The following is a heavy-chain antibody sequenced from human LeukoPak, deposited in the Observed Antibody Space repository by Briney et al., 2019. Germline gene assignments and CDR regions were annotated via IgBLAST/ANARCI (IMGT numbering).Heavy chain of an antibody. CDR3: ARTPYSSRGDWFDP. J-gene: IGHJ5*02. V-gene: IGHV4-59*01. CDR2: IYYSGST. D-gene: IGHD6-13*01. CDR1: GGSISSYY. Sequence: NASETLSLTCTVSGGSISSYYWSWIRQPPGKGLEWIGYIYYSGSTNYNPSLKSRVTISVDTSKNQFSLKLSSVTAADTAVYYCARTPYSSRGDWFDPWGQGTLVTVSS.